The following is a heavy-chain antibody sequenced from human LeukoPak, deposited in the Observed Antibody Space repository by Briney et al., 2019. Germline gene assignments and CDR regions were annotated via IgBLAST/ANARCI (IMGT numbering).Heavy chain of an antibody. D-gene: IGHD6-19*01. CDR3: ARGGLSNWLVRHYYYYGMDV. J-gene: IGHJ6*02. Sequence: TSETLSLTCAVYGGSFSGYYWSWIRQPPGKGLEWIGEINHSGSTNYNPSLKSRVTISVDTSKNQFSLKLSSVTAADTAVYYCARGGLSNWLVRHYYYYGMDVWGQGTTVTVSS. CDR1: GGSFSGYY. V-gene: IGHV4-34*01. CDR2: INHSGST.